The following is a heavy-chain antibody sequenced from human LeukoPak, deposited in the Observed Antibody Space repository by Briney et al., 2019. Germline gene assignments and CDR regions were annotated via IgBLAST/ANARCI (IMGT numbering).Heavy chain of an antibody. CDR2: ISVINNANT. CDR1: GYTFSIYG. V-gene: IGHV1-18*01. Sequence: GASVKVSCKASGYTFSIYGISWVRQAPGQGLEWMGWISVINNANTRYAQNFQGRLTMTTDTSTTPAYMELRSLRSDDTAVYYCSREFPFCGADCFSGVFDIWGQGTMVTVS. D-gene: IGHD2-21*02. J-gene: IGHJ3*02. CDR3: SREFPFCGADCFSGVFDI.